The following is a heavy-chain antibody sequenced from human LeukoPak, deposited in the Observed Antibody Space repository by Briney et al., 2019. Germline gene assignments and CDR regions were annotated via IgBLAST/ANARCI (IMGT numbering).Heavy chain of an antibody. V-gene: IGHV3-30-3*01. Sequence: GGSLRLSCAASGFTFSSYAMHWVRQAPGKGLEWVAVISYDGSNKYYADSVKGRFTISRDNSKNTLYLRMNSLRAEDTAVYYCARPNRVVVITTSFDYWGQGTLVTVSS. CDR2: ISYDGSNK. J-gene: IGHJ4*02. D-gene: IGHD3-22*01. CDR1: GFTFSSYA. CDR3: ARPNRVVVITTSFDY.